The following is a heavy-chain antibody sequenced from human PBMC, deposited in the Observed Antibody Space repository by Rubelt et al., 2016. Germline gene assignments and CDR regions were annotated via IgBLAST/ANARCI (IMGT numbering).Heavy chain of an antibody. J-gene: IGHJ6*02. CDR1: GFTFSSYG. CDR3: AKAIVPRRWVGDGMDV. D-gene: IGHD3-10*01. Sequence: QVQLVESGGGVVQPGRSLRLSCAASGFTFSSYGMHWVRQAPGKGLEWVAVISYDGSNKYYADSVKGRFTIARDNSKNTLYLQMNSLRAEDTAVYYCAKAIVPRRWVGDGMDVWGQGTTVTVSS. CDR2: ISYDGSNK. V-gene: IGHV3-30*18.